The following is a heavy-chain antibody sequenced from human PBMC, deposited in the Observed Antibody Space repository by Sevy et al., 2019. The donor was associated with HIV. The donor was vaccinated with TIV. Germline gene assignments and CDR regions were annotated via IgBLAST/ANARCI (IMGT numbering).Heavy chain of an antibody. CDR1: GFTSGSFY. J-gene: IGHJ4*02. Sequence: GGSLRLSCAASGFTSGSFYMHWVRQTPKKGLVWVSNINSDGRLSNCADSVKGRFIVSRDNAKNTQHLQMTSLGAEDTAVYYCAIGSAGTAQHWGQGILVTVSS. CDR2: INSDGRLS. D-gene: IGHD6-19*01. CDR3: AIGSAGTAQH. V-gene: IGHV3-74*01.